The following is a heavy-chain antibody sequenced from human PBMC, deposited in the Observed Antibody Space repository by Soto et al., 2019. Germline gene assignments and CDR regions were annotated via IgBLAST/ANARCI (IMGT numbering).Heavy chain of an antibody. CDR1: GFTFSSYG. V-gene: IGHV3-30*18. J-gene: IGHJ4*02. CDR2: ISYDGSNK. CDR3: AKDKRYPTVALAY. Sequence: GGSLRLSCAASGFTFSSYGMHWVRQAPGKGLEWVAVISYDGSNKYYADSVKGRFTISRDNSKNTLYLQMNSLRAEDTAVYYCAKDKRYPTVALAYWGQGTLVTVSS. D-gene: IGHD1-26*01.